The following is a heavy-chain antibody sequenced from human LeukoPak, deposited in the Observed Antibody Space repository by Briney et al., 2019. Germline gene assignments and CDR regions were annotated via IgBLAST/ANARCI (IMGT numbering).Heavy chain of an antibody. V-gene: IGHV3-23*01. CDR3: ARELVSLGTGYFDL. D-gene: IGHD7-27*01. CDR1: GFTFGTYG. CDR2: ITGSSTWT. Sequence: GGSLRLSCEASGFTFGTYGMTWVRQAPGKGLEWVSGITGSSTWTYYADSVRGRFTLSRDNSKNTLHLQMNNLTADDTAIYYCARELVSLGTGYFDLWGRGTLVTVSS. J-gene: IGHJ2*01.